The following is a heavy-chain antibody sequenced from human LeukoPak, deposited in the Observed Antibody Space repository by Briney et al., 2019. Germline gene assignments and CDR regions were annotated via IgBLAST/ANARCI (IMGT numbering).Heavy chain of an antibody. CDR1: GFTFGDYA. Sequence: PGGSLRLSCTASGFTFGDYAMSWFRQAPGKGLEWVGFIRSKAYGGTTEYAASVKGRFTISRDDSKSIAYLQMNSLKTEDTAVYYCTRDGRLSGSHYVLFAFDIWGQGTMVTVSS. CDR2: IRSKAYGGTT. CDR3: TRDGRLSGSHYVLFAFDI. J-gene: IGHJ3*02. V-gene: IGHV3-49*03. D-gene: IGHD1-26*01.